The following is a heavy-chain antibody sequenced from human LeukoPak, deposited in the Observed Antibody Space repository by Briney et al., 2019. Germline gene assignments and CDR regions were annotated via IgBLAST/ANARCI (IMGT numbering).Heavy chain of an antibody. CDR2: IYSGGST. CDR3: ARDQGYSGYEGFKILSNWFDP. V-gene: IGHV3-66*01. Sequence: PGGSLRLSCAASGFTVSSNYMSWVRQAPGKGLEWVSVIYSGGSTYYADSVKGRFTISRDNAKNTLYLQMNSLRAEDTAVYYCARDQGYSGYEGFKILSNWFDPWGQGTLVTVSS. J-gene: IGHJ5*02. CDR1: GFTVSSNY. D-gene: IGHD5-12*01.